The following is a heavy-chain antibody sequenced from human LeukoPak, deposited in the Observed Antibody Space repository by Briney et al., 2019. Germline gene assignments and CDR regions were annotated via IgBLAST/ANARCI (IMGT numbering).Heavy chain of an antibody. CDR2: ISASGGST. Sequence: GGSLRLSCAASGFTFSSSAMSWVRQVPGKGLEWVSGISASGGSTSYADSVRGRFTISRDNSKNTLYLQMDSLRAEDTAVYYCARDRAWNYFDYWGQGTLVTVSS. J-gene: IGHJ4*02. V-gene: IGHV3-23*01. D-gene: IGHD3-3*01. CDR1: GFTFSSSA. CDR3: ARDRAWNYFDY.